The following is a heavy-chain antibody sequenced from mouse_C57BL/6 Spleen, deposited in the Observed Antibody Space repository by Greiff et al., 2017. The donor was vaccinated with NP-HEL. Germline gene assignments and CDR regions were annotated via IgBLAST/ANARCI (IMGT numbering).Heavy chain of an antibody. CDR2: IYPGSGST. J-gene: IGHJ4*01. Sequence: QVQLQQPGAELVKPGASVKMSCKASGYTFTSYWITWVKQRPGQGLEWIGDIYPGSGSTNYNEKFKSKATLTVDTSSSTAYMQLSSLTSEDSAVYYCAREAVVATRDYAMDYWGQGTSVTVSS. D-gene: IGHD1-1*01. CDR1: GYTFTSYW. V-gene: IGHV1-55*01. CDR3: AREAVVATRDYAMDY.